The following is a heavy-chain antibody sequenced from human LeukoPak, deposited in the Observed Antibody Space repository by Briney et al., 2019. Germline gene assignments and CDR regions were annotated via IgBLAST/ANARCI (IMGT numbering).Heavy chain of an antibody. CDR2: IIPIFGTA. CDR3: ARGRGPDYYDSSGYYYFDY. J-gene: IGHJ4*02. V-gene: IGHV1-69*05. CDR1: GYTFTSYY. Sequence: SVKVSCKAFGYTFTSYYMHWVRQAPGQGLEWMGRIIPIFGTANYAQKFQGRVTITTDESTSPAYMELSSLRSEDTAVYYCARGRGPDYYDSSGYYYFDYWGQGTLVTVSS. D-gene: IGHD3-22*01.